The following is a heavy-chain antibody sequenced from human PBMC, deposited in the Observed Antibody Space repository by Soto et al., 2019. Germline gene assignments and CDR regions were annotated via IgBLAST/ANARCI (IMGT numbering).Heavy chain of an antibody. CDR1: GYIFVNYG. CDR2: ISPYTGNT. CDR3: VMVDNYVTPTPQDV. Sequence: QVQLVQSGDEVKKPGASVKVSCKASGYIFVNYGIAWVRQAPGQGLEWMGWISPYTGNTHSATKVQGRLTMTTDTXPSTAYMDLGSLPSDDTAVYYCVMVDNYVTPTPQDVWGQGTTVTVSS. J-gene: IGHJ6*02. D-gene: IGHD3-16*01. V-gene: IGHV1-18*01.